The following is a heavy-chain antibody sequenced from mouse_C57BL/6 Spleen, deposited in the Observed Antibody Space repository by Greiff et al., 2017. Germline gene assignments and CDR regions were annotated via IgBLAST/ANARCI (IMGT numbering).Heavy chain of an antibody. J-gene: IGHJ2*01. CDR3: ARDTTVVADFDY. CDR2: INPGSGGT. CDR1: GYAFTNYL. V-gene: IGHV1-54*01. Sequence: VQLQQSGAELVRPGTSVKVSCKASGYAFTNYLIEWVKQRPGQGLEWIGVINPGSGGTNYNEKFKGKATLTADKSSSTAYMQLSSLTSEDSAVYFCARDTTVVADFDYWGQGTTLTVSS. D-gene: IGHD1-1*01.